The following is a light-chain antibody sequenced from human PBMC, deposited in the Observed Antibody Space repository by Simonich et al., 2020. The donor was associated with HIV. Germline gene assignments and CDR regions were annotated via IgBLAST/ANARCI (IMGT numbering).Light chain of an antibody. CDR3: QQRSNWPSLT. CDR2: GAS. CDR1: QNVSSN. Sequence: EIVMTQSPVTLSVSPGERATLSCRASQNVSSNLAWYQQKPGQAPSLLIYGASTRATGIPASFSGSGSGTEFALTISSLQSEDFAVYYCQQRSNWPSLTFGGGTKVEIK. V-gene: IGKV3-15*01. J-gene: IGKJ4*01.